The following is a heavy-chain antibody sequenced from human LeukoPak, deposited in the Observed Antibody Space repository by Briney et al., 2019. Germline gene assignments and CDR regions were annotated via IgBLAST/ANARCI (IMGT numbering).Heavy chain of an antibody. CDR1: GFTFDDYG. V-gene: IGHV3-20*04. CDR3: ARDHLRHMEWLDWFDP. J-gene: IGHJ5*02. Sequence: PGGSLRLSCAASGFTFDDYGMSWVRQAPGKGLEWVSGINWNGRSIGYADSVKGRFTISRDNVKNLLYLQMNSLRAEDTALYYCARDHLRHMEWLDWFDPWGRGTLVTVSS. D-gene: IGHD3-3*01. CDR2: INWNGRSI.